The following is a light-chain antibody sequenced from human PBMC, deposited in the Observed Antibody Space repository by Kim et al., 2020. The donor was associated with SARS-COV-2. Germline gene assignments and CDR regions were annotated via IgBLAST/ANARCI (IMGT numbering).Light chain of an antibody. Sequence: AIRMTQSPSSLAASAGDRVTISCRASQAISSYLAWYLQKPGKGPQLLISATFTLQSGVPSRFSGSGSGTDFTLTISSLQSEDFATYYCQQYYTYPYTFGQGTKLEI. V-gene: IGKV1-8*01. J-gene: IGKJ2*01. CDR3: QQYYTYPYT. CDR1: QAISSY. CDR2: ATF.